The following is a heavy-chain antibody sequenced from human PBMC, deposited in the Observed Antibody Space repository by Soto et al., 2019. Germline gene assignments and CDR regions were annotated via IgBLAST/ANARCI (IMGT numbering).Heavy chain of an antibody. CDR2: IYPGDSDT. Sequence: GESLKISCKGSGYSFTSYWIGWVRQMPGKGLEWMGIIYPGDSDTRYSPSFQGQVTISADKSISTAYLQWSSLKASDTAMYYCVRHLVTTGVKCGMDVRGQGTTVAVYS. D-gene: IGHD4-4*01. J-gene: IGHJ6*02. CDR3: VRHLVTTGVKCGMDV. V-gene: IGHV5-51*01. CDR1: GYSFTSYW.